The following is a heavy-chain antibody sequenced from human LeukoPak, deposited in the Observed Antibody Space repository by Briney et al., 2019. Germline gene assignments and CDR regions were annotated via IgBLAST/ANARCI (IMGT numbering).Heavy chain of an antibody. Sequence: PSETLSLTCAVSGGSISSGGYSWSWIRQPPGKGLEWIGYIYHSGSTYYNPSLKSRVTISVDRSKNQFSLKLSSVTAADTAVYYCAKEGFDSWGQGTLVTVSS. CDR1: GGSISSGGYS. CDR3: AKEGFDS. V-gene: IGHV4-30-2*01. J-gene: IGHJ4*02. CDR2: IYHSGST.